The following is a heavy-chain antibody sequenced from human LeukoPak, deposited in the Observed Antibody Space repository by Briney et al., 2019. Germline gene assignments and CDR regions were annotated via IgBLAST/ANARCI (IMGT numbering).Heavy chain of an antibody. CDR1: GFTFSRSA. CDR2: ISASVRGS. D-gene: IGHD6-19*01. J-gene: IGHJ4*02. Sequence: GGSLRLSCVASGFTFSRSAMTWVRQAPGKGLEWVSTISASVRGSYYADSVNGRFTLSRDNSKDTLFLQVNSLRAEDTAIYYCAAGSGWYDYWGQGTLVTVSS. V-gene: IGHV3-23*01. CDR3: AAGSGWYDY.